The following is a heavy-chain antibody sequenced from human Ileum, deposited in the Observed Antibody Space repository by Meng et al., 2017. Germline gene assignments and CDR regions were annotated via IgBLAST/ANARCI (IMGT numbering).Heavy chain of an antibody. CDR2: IRGSGSNT. Sequence: GESLKISCAASGFTFSSYAMNWVCQAPGKGLEWVSVIRGSGSNTYYADSVKGRFTVSRDNSKNTLYLQMNSLRAEDTAVYYCAKVNDEQWLRMPFDYWGQGTLVTVSS. D-gene: IGHD5-12*01. J-gene: IGHJ4*02. CDR1: GFTFSSYA. V-gene: IGHV3-23*01. CDR3: AKVNDEQWLRMPFDY.